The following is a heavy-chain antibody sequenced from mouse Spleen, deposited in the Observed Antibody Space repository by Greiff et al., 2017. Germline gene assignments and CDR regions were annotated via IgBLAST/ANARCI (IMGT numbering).Heavy chain of an antibody. V-gene: IGHV1-81*01. Sequence: QVQLQQSGAELARPGASVKLSCKASGYTFTSYGISWVKQRTGQGLEWIGEIYPRSGNTYYNEKFKGKATLTADKSSSTAYMELRSLTSEDSAVYFCARCNITTVVAGPLLYFDVWGAGTTVTVSS. J-gene: IGHJ1*01. CDR1: GYTFTSYG. D-gene: IGHD1-1*01. CDR2: IYPRSGNT. CDR3: ARCNITTVVAGPLLYFDV.